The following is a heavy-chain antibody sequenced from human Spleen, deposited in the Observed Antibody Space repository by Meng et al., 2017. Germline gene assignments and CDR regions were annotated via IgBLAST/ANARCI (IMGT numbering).Heavy chain of an antibody. D-gene: IGHD3-3*01. CDR1: GFTFSSYA. Sequence: GESLKISCVASGFTFSSYAMNWVRQAPGKGLEWVSTISGSGVSTYYADSVKGRFTISRDNSKNTLYLQMNNLRAEDTAVYYCAKDYESGMDVWGQGTMVTVSS. CDR3: AKDYESGMDV. V-gene: IGHV3-23*01. CDR2: ISGSGVST. J-gene: IGHJ6*02.